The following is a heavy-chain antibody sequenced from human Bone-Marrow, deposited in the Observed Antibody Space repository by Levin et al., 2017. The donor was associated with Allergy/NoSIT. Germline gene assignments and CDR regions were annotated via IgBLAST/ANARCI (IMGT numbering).Heavy chain of an antibody. J-gene: IGHJ4*02. V-gene: IGHV4-4*02. CDR3: ARDFCSGGSCYSDS. CDR2: IYHSGST. CDR1: GGSISSQNW. D-gene: IGHD2-15*01. Sequence: KTSETLSLTCAVSGGSISSQNWWSWFRQPPGKGLEWIAEIYHSGSTNYNPSLKSRVTISFDKSMTQFSLKVKSVTAADTAVYYCARDFCSGGSCYSDSWGQGTLVTVSS.